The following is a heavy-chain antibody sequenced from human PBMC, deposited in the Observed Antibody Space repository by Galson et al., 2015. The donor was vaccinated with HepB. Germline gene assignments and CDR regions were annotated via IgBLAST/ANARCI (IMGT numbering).Heavy chain of an antibody. D-gene: IGHD4-17*01. Sequence: SLRLSCAASGFTFSSYWMHWVRQAPGKGLVWVSRINSDGSSTSYADSVKGRFTISRDNAKDTLYLQMNSLRAEDTAVYYCARGAMTTVTSIDYWGQGTLVTVSS. CDR3: ARGAMTTVTSIDY. V-gene: IGHV3-74*01. J-gene: IGHJ4*02. CDR1: GFTFSSYW. CDR2: INSDGSST.